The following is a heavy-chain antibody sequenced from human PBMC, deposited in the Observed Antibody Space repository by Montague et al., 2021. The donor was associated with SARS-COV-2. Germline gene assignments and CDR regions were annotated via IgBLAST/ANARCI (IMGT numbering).Heavy chain of an antibody. CDR2: IYYSGST. Sequence: SETLSLTCAVSGYSISSSNWWGWIRQPPGKGLEWIGYIYYSGSTYYNPSRKSRVTMSVDTSKNQFSLKLSSVTAVDTAVYYCATGFSGYSSGWFDKPLLEVEHAGPEFDYWGQGTLVTVSS. CDR1: GYSISSSNW. D-gene: IGHD6-13*01. CDR3: ATGFSGYSSGWFDKPLLEVEHAGPEFDY. V-gene: IGHV4-28*01. J-gene: IGHJ4*02.